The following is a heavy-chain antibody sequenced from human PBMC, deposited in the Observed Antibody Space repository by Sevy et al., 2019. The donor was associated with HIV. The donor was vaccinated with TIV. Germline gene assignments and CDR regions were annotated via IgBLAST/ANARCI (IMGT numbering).Heavy chain of an antibody. CDR2: ISSSSSTM. Sequence: GGSLRLSCAASGFTFSSYSMNWVRQAPGKGLERVSYISSSSSTMYYADSVKGRSTISRDNAKNSLYLQMNSLRDEDTAVYYCARDSTYYDFWSGGFDAYYFDYWGQGTLVTVSS. J-gene: IGHJ4*02. CDR1: GFTFSSYS. CDR3: ARDSTYYDFWSGGFDAYYFDY. D-gene: IGHD3-3*01. V-gene: IGHV3-48*02.